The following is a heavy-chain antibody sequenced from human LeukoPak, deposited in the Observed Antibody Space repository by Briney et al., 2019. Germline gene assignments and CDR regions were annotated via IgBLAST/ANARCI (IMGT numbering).Heavy chain of an antibody. V-gene: IGHV3-23*01. J-gene: IGHJ4*02. Sequence: GGSLRLSCAASGFTFSSYAMSWVRQAPGKGLEWVSSIFGNGAGTHYADPVKGRFTISRDNAKNTLYLQMNALGAEDTAVYYCAKDLISPRSVGSSEKVDYWGQGTLVIVSS. CDR3: AKDLISPRSVGSSEKVDY. CDR1: GFTFSSYA. D-gene: IGHD3-10*01. CDR2: IFGNGAGT.